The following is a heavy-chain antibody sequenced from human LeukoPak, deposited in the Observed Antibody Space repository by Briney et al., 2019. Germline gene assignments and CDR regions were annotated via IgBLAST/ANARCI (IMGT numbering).Heavy chain of an antibody. Sequence: NPPETLSLTCTVSPDSINSYYWSWIRQPPGKGLEWIGYSHHSGHTNCNPSLKSRVTISVDTSKSQFSLTLSSVTAADTAVYYCARHGHDTGGYEAHFDYWGQGTLVTVSS. J-gene: IGHJ4*02. CDR1: PDSINSYY. CDR2: SHHSGHT. D-gene: IGHD3-22*01. V-gene: IGHV4-59*08. CDR3: ARHGHDTGGYEAHFDY.